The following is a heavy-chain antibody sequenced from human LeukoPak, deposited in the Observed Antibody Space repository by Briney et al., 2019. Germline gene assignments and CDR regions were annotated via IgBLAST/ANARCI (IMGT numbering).Heavy chain of an antibody. Sequence: APVKVSCKASGGTFSSYAISWVRQAPGQGLEWMGRIIPIFGIANYAQKFQGRVTITADKSTSTAYMELSSLRSEDTAVYYCARCPPGGSGSYTLCYGMDVWGQGTTVTVSS. V-gene: IGHV1-69*04. D-gene: IGHD3-10*01. CDR1: GGTFSSYA. CDR2: IIPIFGIA. CDR3: ARCPPGGSGSYTLCYGMDV. J-gene: IGHJ6*02.